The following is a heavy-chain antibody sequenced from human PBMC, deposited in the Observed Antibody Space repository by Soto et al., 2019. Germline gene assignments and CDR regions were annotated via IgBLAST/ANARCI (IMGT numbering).Heavy chain of an antibody. CDR1: GFTFSSYA. D-gene: IGHD5-18*01. V-gene: IGHV3-30-3*01. Sequence: GGSLRLSCAASGFTFSSYAMHWVRQAPGKGLEWVAVISYDGSNKYYADSVKGRFTISRDNSKNTLYLQMNSLRAEDTAVYYCARDGPQLWTLYYYHGMDVWGQGATVTVSS. CDR2: ISYDGSNK. J-gene: IGHJ6*02. CDR3: ARDGPQLWTLYYYHGMDV.